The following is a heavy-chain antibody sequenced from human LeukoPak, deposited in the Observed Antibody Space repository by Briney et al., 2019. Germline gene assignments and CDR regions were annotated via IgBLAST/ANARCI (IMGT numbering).Heavy chain of an antibody. CDR2: ITGDGRNT. V-gene: IGHV3-43*02. D-gene: IGHD6-19*01. J-gene: IGHJ4*02. CDR3: AKPRGSGWFPFEY. CDR1: GFTFDDYA. Sequence: PGGPLRLSCAASGFTFDDYAMDWVRQAPGKGLAWVSLITGDGRNTYYADSVEGRFTISRDNSKNSLYLQMNSLRIEDTAFYYCAKPRGSGWFPFEYWGQGTLVTVSS.